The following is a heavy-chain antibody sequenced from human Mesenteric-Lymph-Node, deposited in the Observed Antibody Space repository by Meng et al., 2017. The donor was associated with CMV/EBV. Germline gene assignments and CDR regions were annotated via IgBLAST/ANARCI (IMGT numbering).Heavy chain of an antibody. CDR2: ISSSSSYI. CDR1: GFTFSSYS. V-gene: IGHV3-21*01. J-gene: IGHJ6*02. CDR3: ASYSNYHGGYYYYGMDV. D-gene: IGHD4-11*01. Sequence: GESLKISCAASGFTFSSYSMNWVRQAPGKGLEWVSSISSSSSYIYYADSVKGRFTISRDNSKNTLYLQMNSLRAEDTAVYYCASYSNYHGGYYYYGMDVWGQGTTVTVSS.